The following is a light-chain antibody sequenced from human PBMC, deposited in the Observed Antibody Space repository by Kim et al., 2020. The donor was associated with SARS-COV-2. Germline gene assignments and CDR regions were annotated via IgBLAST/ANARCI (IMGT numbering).Light chain of an antibody. CDR3: SSYTTISTWV. CDR1: RSDIVGYNY. CDR2: YVS. Sequence: QSALTQPASVSGSPGQSITISCTGTRSDIVGYNYVSWYQQHPGKAPKLMIFYVSRRPSGVSNRFSGSKSGNTASLTISGLQAEDEADYYCSSYTTISTWVFGGGTQLTVL. V-gene: IGLV2-14*03. J-gene: IGLJ3*02.